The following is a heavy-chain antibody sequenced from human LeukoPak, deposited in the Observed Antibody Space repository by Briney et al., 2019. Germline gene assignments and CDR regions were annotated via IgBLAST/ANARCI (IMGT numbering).Heavy chain of an antibody. CDR3: AKDRPKYGSGTRSDY. CDR1: GFTFSSYA. Sequence: GGSLRLSCAASGFTFSSYAMSWVRQAPGKGLEWVSAISGSGAGTYYADSVKGRFTVSRDNSKNTLYLQMNSLRAEDTAVYYCAKDRPKYGSGTRSDYWGQGTLVTVSS. CDR2: ISGSGAGT. D-gene: IGHD3-10*01. V-gene: IGHV3-23*01. J-gene: IGHJ4*02.